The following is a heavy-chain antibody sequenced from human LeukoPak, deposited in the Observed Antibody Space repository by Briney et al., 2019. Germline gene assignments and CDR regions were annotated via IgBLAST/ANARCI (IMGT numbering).Heavy chain of an antibody. Sequence: GSVKVSCKASGYTFTSYAMHWVRQAPGQRLEWMGWINAGNGNKNYSHTFQGRVTITRDTSASTAYMELSSLRSEDTAVYYCARSQGIHLWFCFGYWGQGTLVTVSS. CDR3: ARSQGIHLWFCFGY. J-gene: IGHJ4*02. V-gene: IGHV1-3*01. CDR1: GYTFTSYA. D-gene: IGHD5-18*01. CDR2: INAGNGNK.